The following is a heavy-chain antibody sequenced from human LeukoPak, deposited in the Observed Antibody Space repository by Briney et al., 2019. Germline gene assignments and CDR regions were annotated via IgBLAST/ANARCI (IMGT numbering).Heavy chain of an antibody. CDR3: ARGSSSGWFDP. CDR1: GFTFSSYA. J-gene: IGHJ5*02. V-gene: IGHV3-66*02. Sequence: GGSLRLSCAASGFTFSSYAMSWVRQVPGKGLEWVSVIYSGGSTYYADSVKGRFTISRDNSKNTLYLQMNSLRAEDTAVYYCARGSSSGWFDPWGQGTLVTVSS. CDR2: IYSGGST. D-gene: IGHD6-13*01.